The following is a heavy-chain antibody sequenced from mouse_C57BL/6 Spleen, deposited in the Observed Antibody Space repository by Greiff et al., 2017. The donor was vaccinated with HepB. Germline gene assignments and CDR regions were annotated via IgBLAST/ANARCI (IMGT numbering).Heavy chain of an antibody. CDR3: ARYYDYDGYWYFDV. Sequence: EVQRVESGPGLAKPSQTLSLTCSVTGYSITSDYWNWIRKFPGNKLEYMGYISYSGSTYYNPSLKSRISIIRDTSKNQYYLQLNSVTTEDTATYYCARYYDYDGYWYFDVWGTGTTVTVSS. CDR2: ISYSGST. V-gene: IGHV3-8*01. D-gene: IGHD2-4*01. CDR1: GYSITSDY. J-gene: IGHJ1*03.